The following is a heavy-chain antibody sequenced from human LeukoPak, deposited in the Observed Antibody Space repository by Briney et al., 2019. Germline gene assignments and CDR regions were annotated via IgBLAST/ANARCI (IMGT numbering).Heavy chain of an antibody. CDR3: AKSLGTYSYGYYYFDY. Sequence: PGGSLRLSCAASGFTFSSYAMSWVRQAPGKGLEWVSAISGSGTTTFYADSVKGRFTISRDNSKNTLFLQMNSLRAEDTAVYYCAKSLGTYSYGYYYFDYWGQGTLVTVSS. CDR1: GFTFSSYA. D-gene: IGHD5-18*01. J-gene: IGHJ4*02. CDR2: ISGSGTTT. V-gene: IGHV3-23*01.